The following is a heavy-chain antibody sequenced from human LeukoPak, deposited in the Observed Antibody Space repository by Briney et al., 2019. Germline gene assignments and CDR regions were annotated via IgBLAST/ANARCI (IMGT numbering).Heavy chain of an antibody. CDR3: ARDIEAAGLFLDY. Sequence: GGSLRLSCAASGFTFSSYWMSWVRQAPGKGLEWVANMKYDGSGKYYVDSVEGRFTISRDNAKNSLYLQMSSLRAEDTAVYYCARDIEAAGLFLDYWGQGTLVTVSS. CDR1: GFTFSSYW. D-gene: IGHD6-13*01. J-gene: IGHJ4*02. CDR2: MKYDGSGK. V-gene: IGHV3-7*01.